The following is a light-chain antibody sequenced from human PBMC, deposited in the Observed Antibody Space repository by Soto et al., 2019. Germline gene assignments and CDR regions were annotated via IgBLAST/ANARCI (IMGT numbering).Light chain of an antibody. V-gene: IGKV1-39*01. CDR1: QSISIY. CDR3: QQSYSTPIT. J-gene: IGKJ5*01. CDR2: AAS. Sequence: DIQMTQSPFSLSASVGDRVTITCRASQSISIYLNWYQQKPGRAPNLLIYAASGLQTGVPSRFSGSGSETDFNFTISSLQPEDFATYYCQQSYSTPITFGQGTRLEIK.